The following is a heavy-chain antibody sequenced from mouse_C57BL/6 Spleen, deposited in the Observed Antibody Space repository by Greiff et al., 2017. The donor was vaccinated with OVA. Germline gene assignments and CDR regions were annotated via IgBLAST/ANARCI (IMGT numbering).Heavy chain of an antibody. J-gene: IGHJ1*03. V-gene: IGHV1-50*01. CDR3: ARGGNSWYFDV. Sequence: VQLQQPGAELVKPGASVKLSCKASGYTFTSYWMQWVKQRPGQGLEWIGEIDPSDSYTNSNQKFKGKATLTVDTSSSTAYMQLSSLTSEDSAVYYCARGGNSWYFDVWGTGTTVTVSS. D-gene: IGHD2-1*01. CDR1: GYTFTSYW. CDR2: IDPSDSYT.